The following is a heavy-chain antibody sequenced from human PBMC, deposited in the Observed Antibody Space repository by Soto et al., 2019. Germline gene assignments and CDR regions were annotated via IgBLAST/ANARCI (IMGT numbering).Heavy chain of an antibody. Sequence: PGGSLRLSCPASGFTFSTYAMSWVRQAPGKGLEWVSAISGSGGSTYYADSEKVRFTISRDNSKNTLYLQMNSLRAEDTPVYYCAKEGGDYYDSSGYLDYWGQGTLVTVSS. CDR3: AKEGGDYYDSSGYLDY. CDR1: GFTFSTYA. CDR2: ISGSGGST. V-gene: IGHV3-23*01. D-gene: IGHD3-22*01. J-gene: IGHJ4*02.